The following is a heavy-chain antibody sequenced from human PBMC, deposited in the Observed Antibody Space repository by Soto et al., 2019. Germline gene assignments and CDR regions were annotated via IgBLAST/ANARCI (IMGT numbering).Heavy chain of an antibody. CDR3: ATPRGTYYYDPHHAFDI. J-gene: IGHJ3*02. V-gene: IGHV3-30*12. CDR1: RFPFSDHG. Sequence: GGSLRLSCAASRFPFSDHGMHWFRQSPGMGLEWVAVISYDGSNKYYADSVKGRFTISRDNAKNSLYLQMNSLRAEDTAVYYCATPRGTYYYDPHHAFDIWGQGTMVTVS. D-gene: IGHD3-22*01. CDR2: ISYDGSNK.